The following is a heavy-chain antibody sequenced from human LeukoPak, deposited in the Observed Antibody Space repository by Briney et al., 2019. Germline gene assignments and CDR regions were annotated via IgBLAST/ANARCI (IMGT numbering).Heavy chain of an antibody. D-gene: IGHD6-19*01. CDR1: GYTFTSYG. J-gene: IGHJ5*02. V-gene: IGHV1-69*05. CDR3: ARDLGIAVAGNNWFDP. CDR2: IIPIFGTA. Sequence: ASVKVSCKASGYTFTSYGISWVRQAPGQGLEWMGGIIPIFGTANYAQKFQGRVTITTDESTSTAYMELSSLRSEDTAVYYCARDLGIAVAGNNWFDPWGQGTLVTVSS.